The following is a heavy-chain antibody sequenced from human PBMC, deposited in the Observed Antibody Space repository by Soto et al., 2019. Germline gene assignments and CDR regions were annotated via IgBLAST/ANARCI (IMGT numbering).Heavy chain of an antibody. V-gene: IGHV1-2*04. CDR2: INPNSGGT. CDR3: ERRRELERSFDY. Sequence: QVQLVQSGAEVKKPGASVKVSCKASGYTFTGYYMHWVRQAPGQGLEWMGWINPNSGGTNYAQKFQGWVTMTRDTSISTAYMGRSRLRSDDTAVYYCERRRELERSFDYWGQGTLVAVSS. CDR1: GYTFTGYY. D-gene: IGHD1-1*01. J-gene: IGHJ4*02.